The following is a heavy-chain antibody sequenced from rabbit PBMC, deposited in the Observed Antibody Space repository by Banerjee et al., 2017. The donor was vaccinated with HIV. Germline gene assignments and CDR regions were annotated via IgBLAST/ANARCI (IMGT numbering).Heavy chain of an antibody. V-gene: IGHV1S40*01. CDR2: IAAGSSGST. J-gene: IGHJ4*01. CDR3: ARDLAGVIGWNFNL. Sequence: QSLEESGGDLVKPGASLTLTCTASGFSFSSRQYMCWVRQAPGKGLEWIACIAAGSSGSTYYASWAKGRFTISKTSSTTVTLQMTSLTAADTATYFCARDLAGVIGWNFNLWGPGTLVTVS. CDR1: GFSFSSRQY. D-gene: IGHD4-1*01.